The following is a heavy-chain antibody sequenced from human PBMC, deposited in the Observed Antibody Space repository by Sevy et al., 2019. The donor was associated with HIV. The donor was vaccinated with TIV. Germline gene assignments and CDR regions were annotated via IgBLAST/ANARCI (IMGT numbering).Heavy chain of an antibody. J-gene: IGHJ1*01. V-gene: IGHV4-34*01. CDR3: ARATXXXXXXXXXXXX. Sequence: XXNPSLKSRVTISVDTSKNQFSLKLSSVTAPXTAVYYCARATXXXXXXXXXXXXWGXXXLVTVSS. D-gene: IGHD4-4*01.